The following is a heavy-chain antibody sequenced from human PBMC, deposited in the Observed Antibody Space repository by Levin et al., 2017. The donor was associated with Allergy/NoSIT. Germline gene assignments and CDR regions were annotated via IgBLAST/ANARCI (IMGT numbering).Heavy chain of an antibody. D-gene: IGHD6-13*01. J-gene: IGHJ4*02. Sequence: LSLTCAASGFTFSSYWMSWVRQAPGKGLEWVANIKQDGSEKYYVDSVKGRFTISRDNAKNSLYLQMNSLRAEDTAVYYCARDFLNSSSWYSGFDYWGQGTLVTVSS. CDR3: ARDFLNSSSWYSGFDY. CDR1: GFTFSSYW. V-gene: IGHV3-7*01. CDR2: IKQDGSEK.